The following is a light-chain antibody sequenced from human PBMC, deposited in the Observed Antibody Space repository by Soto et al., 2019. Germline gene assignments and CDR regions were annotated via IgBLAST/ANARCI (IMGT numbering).Light chain of an antibody. CDR3: QQYYSYPFT. J-gene: IGKJ3*01. CDR2: AAS. V-gene: IGKV1-8*01. CDR1: QGISSY. Sequence: AIRMTQSPSSFSASTGDRVTITCRASQGISSYLAWYQQKPGKAPKLLIYAASTLKSGVPSRFSGSGSGTDFTLTISCLQPEDFATYYCQQYYSYPFTFGPGTKVDIK.